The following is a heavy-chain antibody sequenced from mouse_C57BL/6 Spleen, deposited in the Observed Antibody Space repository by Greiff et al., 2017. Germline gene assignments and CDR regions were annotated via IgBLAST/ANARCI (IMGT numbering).Heavy chain of an antibody. D-gene: IGHD2-3*01. Sequence: EVHLVESGGGLVKPGGSLKLSCAASGFTFSDYGMHWVRQAPEKGLEWVAYISSGSSTIYYADTVKGRFPISRDNAKNTLFLQMTSLRSEDTAMYYCARFDGPRGFDYWGQGTTLTVSS. J-gene: IGHJ2*01. CDR1: GFTFSDYG. V-gene: IGHV5-17*01. CDR3: ARFDGPRGFDY. CDR2: ISSGSSTI.